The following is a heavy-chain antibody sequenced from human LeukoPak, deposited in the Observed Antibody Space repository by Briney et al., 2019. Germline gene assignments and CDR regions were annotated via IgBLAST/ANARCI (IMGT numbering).Heavy chain of an antibody. Sequence: GGSLRLSCAASGFTFSSYAMHWVRQAPGKGLEWVAVISYDGSNKYYADSVKGRFTISRDNSKNTLYLQMNSLRAEDTAVYYCRGGLDYWGQGTLVNVSS. CDR3: RGGLDY. V-gene: IGHV3-30-3*01. CDR1: GFTFSSYA. D-gene: IGHD3-16*01. CDR2: ISYDGSNK. J-gene: IGHJ4*02.